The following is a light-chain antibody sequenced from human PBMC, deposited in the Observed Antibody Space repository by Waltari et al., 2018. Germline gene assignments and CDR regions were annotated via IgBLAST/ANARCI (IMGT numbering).Light chain of an antibody. CDR2: DVS. J-gene: IGLJ3*02. CDR1: RSDVGTYLY. Sequence: QSALTQPASVSGSPAQSITISCTGTRSDVGTYLYVSWYQQHPGKAPKLMIYDVSKRPSGVSNRFSGSKSGNTASLTISGLQAEDEAEYYCSSYTSTSTLVFGGGTKVTVL. CDR3: SSYTSTSTLV. V-gene: IGLV2-14*03.